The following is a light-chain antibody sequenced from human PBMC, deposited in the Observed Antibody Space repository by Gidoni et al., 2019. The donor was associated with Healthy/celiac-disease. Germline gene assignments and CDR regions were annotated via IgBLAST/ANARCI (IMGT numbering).Light chain of an antibody. Sequence: EIVLTQSPATLSLSPGERATLSCRSSQSVSSYLAWYQQKPGQAPRLLIYDASNRATGIPARFSGSGSGTDFTLTSSSLEPEDFAVYYCQHRSNWPRTFGQGTKVEIK. CDR1: QSVSSY. V-gene: IGKV3-11*01. J-gene: IGKJ1*01. CDR2: DAS. CDR3: QHRSNWPRT.